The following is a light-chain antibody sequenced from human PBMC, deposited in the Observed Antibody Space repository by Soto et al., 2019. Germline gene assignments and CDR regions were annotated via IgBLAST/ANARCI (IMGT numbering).Light chain of an antibody. V-gene: IGKV3-20*01. CDR1: QSVRSNY. Sequence: EIVLTQSPGTLSLSPGEIATLSCRASQSVRSNYLAWYQQKPGQAPRLLIYNSSTRATGIPARFSGSGSGTDFTLTISRLEPEDFALYYCQQYRDLPQTFGQGTQVEIK. J-gene: IGKJ1*01. CDR3: QQYRDLPQT. CDR2: NSS.